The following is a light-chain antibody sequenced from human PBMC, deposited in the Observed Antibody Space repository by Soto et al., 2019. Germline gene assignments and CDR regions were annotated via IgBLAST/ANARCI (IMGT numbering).Light chain of an antibody. CDR2: RTH. CDR1: SSNIGSNY. CDR3: ATWDDRLRGPVL. J-gene: IGLJ2*01. Sequence: QSVLSQAPSASGTPGQRVTISCSGSSSNIGSNYVYWYQQLPETAPKLLIYRTHQRPSGVPDRFSASKSDTSASLVISGLRSEDEAAYYCATWDDRLRGPVLFGGGNKLTVL. V-gene: IGLV1-47*01.